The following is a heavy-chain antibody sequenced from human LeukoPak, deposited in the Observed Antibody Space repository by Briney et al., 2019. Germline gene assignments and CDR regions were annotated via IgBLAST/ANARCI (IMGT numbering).Heavy chain of an antibody. J-gene: IGHJ4*02. CDR3: ARDEPDYYDSSGYYGY. Sequence: SETLSLTCTVSGGSISSYYWSWIRQPPGKGLEWIGYIYYSGSTNYNPSLKSRVTISVDTSKNQFSLKLSSVTAADTAVYYCARDEPDYYDSSGYYGYWGQGTLVTVSS. CDR2: IYYSGST. CDR1: GGSISSYY. V-gene: IGHV4-59*12. D-gene: IGHD3-22*01.